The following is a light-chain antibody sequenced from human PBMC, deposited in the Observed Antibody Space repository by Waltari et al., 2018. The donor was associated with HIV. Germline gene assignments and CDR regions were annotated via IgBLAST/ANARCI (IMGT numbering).Light chain of an antibody. Sequence: QPVLTQPPSASASLGASVTLTCTLSSGYSNFNVDWYQQRPGEGPRFVMRVGTGGVGGSKEDGIPDRFFIYGAGRNPYRTSENIQEGEESEYHCGASRGSESNFVEVYGGGTKL. CDR3: GASRGSESNFVEV. V-gene: IGLV9-49*01. J-gene: IGLJ2*01. CDR1: SGYSNFN. CDR2: VGTGGVGG.